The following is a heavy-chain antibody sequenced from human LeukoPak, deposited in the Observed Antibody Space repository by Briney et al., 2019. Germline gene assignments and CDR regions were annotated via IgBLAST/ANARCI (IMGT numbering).Heavy chain of an antibody. Sequence: SETLSLTCAVYGGSFSGYYWSWIRQPPGKGLEWLGEINHSGSTNYNPSLKSRVTISVDTSKNQFSLKLSSVTAADTAVYYCASAPSYCSSTSCAHFDYWGQGTLVTVSS. D-gene: IGHD2-2*01. CDR2: INHSGST. V-gene: IGHV4-34*01. CDR3: ASAPSYCSSTSCAHFDY. CDR1: GGSFSGYY. J-gene: IGHJ4*02.